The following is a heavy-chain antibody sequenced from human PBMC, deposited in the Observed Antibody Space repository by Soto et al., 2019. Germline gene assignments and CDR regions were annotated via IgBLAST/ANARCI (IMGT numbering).Heavy chain of an antibody. V-gene: IGHV3-23*01. J-gene: IGHJ4*02. D-gene: IGHD3-22*01. Sequence: GGSLRLSCAASGFAFSTFAMTWVRQAPGKGLEWVAAISVSGNNAYYADSVKGRFTISRDNSQNSVFLQMSSLRADDTAVYYCARDQLRPGILYSLGVLLPEYGLWGQGTLVTVSS. CDR2: ISVSGNNA. CDR3: ARDQLRPGILYSLGVLLPEYGL. CDR1: GFAFSTFA.